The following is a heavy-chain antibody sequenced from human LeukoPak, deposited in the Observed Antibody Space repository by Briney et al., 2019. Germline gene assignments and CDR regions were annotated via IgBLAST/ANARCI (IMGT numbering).Heavy chain of an antibody. CDR3: ARDSGSYYGNAFDI. V-gene: IGHV3-66*01. CDR1: GFTVSSNY. Sequence: PGGSLRLSCAASGFTVSSNYMSWVRQAPGKGLEWVSVIYSGGSTYYADSVKGRFTISRDNAKNTLYLQMNSLRAEDTAVYYCARDSGSYYGNAFDIWGQGTMVTVSS. J-gene: IGHJ3*02. D-gene: IGHD1-26*01. CDR2: IYSGGST.